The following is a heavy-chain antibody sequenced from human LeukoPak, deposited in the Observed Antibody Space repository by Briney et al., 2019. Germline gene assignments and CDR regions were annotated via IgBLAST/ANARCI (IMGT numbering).Heavy chain of an antibody. Sequence: PSETLSLTCTVSGGSISSYYWSWIRQPPGKGLEWMGYIYYSGSTNYNPSLKSRVTISVDTSKNQFSLKLSSVTAADTAVYYCARDGYSGNDGLWGQGSLVTVSS. CDR3: ARDGYSGNDGL. CDR2: IYYSGST. CDR1: GGSISSYY. D-gene: IGHD5-12*01. J-gene: IGHJ4*02. V-gene: IGHV4-59*01.